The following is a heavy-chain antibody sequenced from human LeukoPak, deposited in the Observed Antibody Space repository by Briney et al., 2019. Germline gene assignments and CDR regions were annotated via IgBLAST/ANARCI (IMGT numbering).Heavy chain of an antibody. J-gene: IGHJ5*02. D-gene: IGHD1-26*01. V-gene: IGHV1-18*01. CDR3: ARDLAYSGSERRLDP. CDR1: GYTFTSYG. CDR2: ISAYNGNT. Sequence: ASVKVSCKASGYTFTSYGISWVRQAPGQGLKWMGWISAYNGNTNYAQKLQGRVTMTTDTSTSTAYMELRSLRSDDTAVYYCARDLAYSGSERRLDPWGQGTLVTVSS.